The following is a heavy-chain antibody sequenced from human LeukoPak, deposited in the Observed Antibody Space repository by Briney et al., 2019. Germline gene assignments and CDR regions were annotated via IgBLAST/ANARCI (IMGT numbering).Heavy chain of an antibody. V-gene: IGHV3-30*02. D-gene: IGHD6-19*01. Sequence: GGSLRLSCAASGFTFSSYGMRWVRQAPGKGLEWVAFIRYDGSNKYYADSVKGRFTISRDNSKNTLYLQMNSLRAEDTAVYYCAIFGSMAVAGKYFDYWGQGTLVTVSS. J-gene: IGHJ4*02. CDR1: GFTFSSYG. CDR2: IRYDGSNK. CDR3: AIFGSMAVAGKYFDY.